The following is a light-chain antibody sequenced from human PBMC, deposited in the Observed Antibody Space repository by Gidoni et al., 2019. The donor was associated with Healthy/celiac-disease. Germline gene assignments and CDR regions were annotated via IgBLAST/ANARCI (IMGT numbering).Light chain of an antibody. J-gene: IGLJ2*01. CDR1: SSDVGSYNL. Sequence: QSALTQPASVSGSPGQSITIPCTGTSSDVGSYNLVSWYQQHPGKAPKLMIYEGSKRPSGVSNRFSGSKSGNTASLTISGLQAEDEADYYCCSYAGSEVVFGGGTKLTVL. CDR3: CSYAGSEVV. V-gene: IGLV2-23*01. CDR2: EGS.